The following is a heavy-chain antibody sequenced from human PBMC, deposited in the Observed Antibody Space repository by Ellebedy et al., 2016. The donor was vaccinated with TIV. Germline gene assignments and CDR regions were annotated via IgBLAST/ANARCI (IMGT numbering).Heavy chain of an antibody. J-gene: IGHJ4*02. V-gene: IGHV1-24*01. Sequence: ASVKVSCKVSGYTLSELSMYWVRQAPGRRLEWMGGFDPEDRESIYAQKFQGRVTITRDTSASTAYMELSSLRSEDTAVYYCARVRSGSYYDYWGQGTLVTVSS. CDR2: FDPEDRES. CDR1: GYTLSELS. D-gene: IGHD1-26*01. CDR3: ARVRSGSYYDY.